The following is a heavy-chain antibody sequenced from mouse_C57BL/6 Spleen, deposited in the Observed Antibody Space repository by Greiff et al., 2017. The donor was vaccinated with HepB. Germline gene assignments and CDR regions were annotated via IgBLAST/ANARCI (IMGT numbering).Heavy chain of an antibody. V-gene: IGHV1-69*01. CDR2: IDPSDSYT. CDR3: ARSPGSSYNFDY. D-gene: IGHD1-1*01. J-gene: IGHJ2*01. Sequence: QVQLQQPGAELVMPGASVKLSCKASGYTFTSYWMHWVKQRPGQGLEWIGEIDPSDSYTNYNQKFKGKSTLTVDKSSSTAYMQLSSLTSEDSAVYYCARSPGSSYNFDYWGQGTTLTVSS. CDR1: GYTFTSYW.